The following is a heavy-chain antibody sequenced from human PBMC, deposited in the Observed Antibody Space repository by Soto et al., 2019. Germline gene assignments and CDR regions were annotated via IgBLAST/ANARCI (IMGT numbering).Heavy chain of an antibody. CDR3: ARQRTSVVTQEYFDV. D-gene: IGHD2-21*02. CDR1: GGSFRGYY. Sequence: PSETLSLTCGVYGGSFRGYYWSWIRQPPGKGLEWIGEINHSGSTNYNPSLKSRVTISVDTSKNQFSLKLSSVTAADPAVYYCARQRTSVVTQEYFDVWGLWSLVAV. CDR2: INHSGST. J-gene: IGHJ4*02. V-gene: IGHV4-34*01.